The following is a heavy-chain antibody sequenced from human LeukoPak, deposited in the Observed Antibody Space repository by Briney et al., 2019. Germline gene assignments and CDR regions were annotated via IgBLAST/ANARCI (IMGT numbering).Heavy chain of an antibody. D-gene: IGHD6-13*01. V-gene: IGHV4-31*03. J-gene: IGHJ4*02. CDR1: GGPISSGGYY. CDR2: IYYSGST. CDR3: ARDSSWSDYYFDY. Sequence: KSSQTLSLTCTVSGGPISSGGYYWSWIRQNPGKALKWIGYIYYSGSTYYNPSLKGRVTISVDTSKNQFSLTLSSVTAADTAVYYCARDSSWSDYYFDYWGQGTLVTVSS.